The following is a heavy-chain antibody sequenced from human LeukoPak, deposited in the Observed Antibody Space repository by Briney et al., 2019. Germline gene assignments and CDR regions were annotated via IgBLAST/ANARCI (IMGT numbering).Heavy chain of an antibody. D-gene: IGHD6-13*01. J-gene: IGHJ4*02. CDR3: AREGPSRPFDY. V-gene: IGHV4-61*01. CDR1: GYSISSGYY. Sequence: PSETLSLTCTVSGYSISSGYYWSWIRQPPGKGLEWIGYIYYSGSTNYNPSLKSRVTISVDTSKNQFSLKLSSVTAADTAVYYCAREGPSRPFDYWGQGTLVTVSS. CDR2: IYYSGST.